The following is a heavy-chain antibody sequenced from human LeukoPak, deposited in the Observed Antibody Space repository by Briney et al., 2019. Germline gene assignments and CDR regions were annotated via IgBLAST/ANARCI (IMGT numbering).Heavy chain of an antibody. CDR1: GFTFSSYA. D-gene: IGHD6-19*01. CDR2: ISGSGGST. CDR3: AKDRAVAGTFDY. V-gene: IGHV3-23*01. Sequence: GGSLRLSCAASGFTFSSYAMSWVRQAPGKGLEWVSAISGSGGSTYYADSVKGRFTISRDNFKNTLYLQMNSLRAEDTAVYYCAKDRAVAGTFDYWGQGTLVTVSS. J-gene: IGHJ4*02.